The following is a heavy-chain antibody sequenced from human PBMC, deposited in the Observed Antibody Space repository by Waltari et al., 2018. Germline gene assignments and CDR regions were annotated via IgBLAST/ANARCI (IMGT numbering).Heavy chain of an antibody. CDR1: GFIFNSFW. J-gene: IGHJ4*02. V-gene: IGHV3-7*01. CDR2: KNEDGSRT. Sequence: EVQVVESGGGLVQPGGFVRFSRAAPGFIFNSFWKSWVRQAPGKGLEWVANKNEDGSRTYYLDSVKGRFTISRDNAKNSLSLQMNSLRAEDTAVYYCVRGIDLWGQGTLVTVSS. CDR3: VRGIDL. D-gene: IGHD3-9*01.